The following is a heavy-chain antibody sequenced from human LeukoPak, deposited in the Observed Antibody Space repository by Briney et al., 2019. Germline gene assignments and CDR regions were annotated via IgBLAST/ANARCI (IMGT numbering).Heavy chain of an antibody. CDR2: IYHTGNT. Sequence: SETLSLTCSVSGYSITSGYYWGWIRQPPGKGLEWIGSIYHTGNTFYDPSFNSRVTISVDTSKNQFSLSLSSVTAADTAVYYCARYCSSTTCYTRGGDYWGQGTLVTVSS. CDR1: GYSITSGYY. V-gene: IGHV4-38-2*02. D-gene: IGHD2-2*02. J-gene: IGHJ4*02. CDR3: ARYCSSTTCYTRGGDY.